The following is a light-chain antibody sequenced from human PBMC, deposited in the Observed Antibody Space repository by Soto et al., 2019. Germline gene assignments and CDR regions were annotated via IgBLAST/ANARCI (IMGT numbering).Light chain of an antibody. CDR3: QQSYSTPPENT. CDR2: AAS. CDR1: QSISSY. Sequence: DIQMTQSPSFVSASVGDRVTMSWRAVQSISSYLNWYKQKPGKAPKLLIYAASSLQSGVPSRFSGSGSGTDFTLTISSLQPEDFATYYCQQSYSTPPENTFGQGTRLEI. V-gene: IGKV1-39*01. J-gene: IGKJ5*01.